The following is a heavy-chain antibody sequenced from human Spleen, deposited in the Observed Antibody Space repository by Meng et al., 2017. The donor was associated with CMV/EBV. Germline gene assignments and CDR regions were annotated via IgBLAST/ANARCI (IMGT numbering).Heavy chain of an antibody. V-gene: IGHV3-20*04. J-gene: IGHJ4*02. D-gene: IGHD3-10*01. CDR2: INWNGGTT. Sequence: GGSLRLSCAASGFTFDDYGMSWVRQVPGKGLEWVSGINWNGGTTGYADSVKGRFTISRDNRKNSLYLQMNSLRAEDTAVYYCARDRGITMVRGPVGYWGQGTLVTVSS. CDR3: ARDRGITMVRGPVGY. CDR1: GFTFDDYG.